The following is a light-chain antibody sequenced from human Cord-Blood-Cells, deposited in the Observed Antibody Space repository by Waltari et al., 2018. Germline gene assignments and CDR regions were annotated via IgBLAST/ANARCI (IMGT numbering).Light chain of an antibody. V-gene: IGKV1-12*01. CDR3: HLANSLPVT. CDR2: ASS. J-gene: IGKJ2*01. Sequence: DIQMTQSPSSVSASVGDRGTITCRASQGISSWVAWYQQKPGKAPKLLIYASSSLQSECPSRFSGSGSRTDFTLTISCLQPEDFANYYCHLANSLPVTFGKGTKLEIK. CDR1: QGISSW.